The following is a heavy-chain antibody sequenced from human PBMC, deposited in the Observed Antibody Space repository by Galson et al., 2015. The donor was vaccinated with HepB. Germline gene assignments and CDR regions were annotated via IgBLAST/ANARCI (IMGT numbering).Heavy chain of an antibody. Sequence: SLRLSCAASGFTVSSNYMSWVRQAPGKGLEWVSVIYSGGSTYYADSVKGRFTISRDNSKNTLYLQMNSLRAEDTAVYYCASFMRSGGSWLFPPNYYYGMDVWGQGTTVTVSS. V-gene: IGHV3-53*01. CDR2: IYSGGST. D-gene: IGHD3-9*01. J-gene: IGHJ6*02. CDR1: GFTVSSNY. CDR3: ASFMRSGGSWLFPPNYYYGMDV.